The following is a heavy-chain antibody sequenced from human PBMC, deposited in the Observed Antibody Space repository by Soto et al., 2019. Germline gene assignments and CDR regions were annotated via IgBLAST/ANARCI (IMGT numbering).Heavy chain of an antibody. D-gene: IGHD2-8*01. CDR1: GTSISSYY. CDR3: ARYNSYAIDY. V-gene: IGHV4-59*01. Sequence: KPSETLSLTCTVSGTSISSYYWSLIRQPPGKGLEWIANIHYSGTANYNPSLASRVTLSVDTSKNQFSLKMTSVTAADRAMYFCARYNSYAIDYWGRGTLVTVSS. CDR2: IHYSGTA. J-gene: IGHJ4*02.